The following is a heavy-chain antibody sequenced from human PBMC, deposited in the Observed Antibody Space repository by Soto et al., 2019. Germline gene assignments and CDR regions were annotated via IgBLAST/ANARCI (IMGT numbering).Heavy chain of an antibody. J-gene: IGHJ4*02. V-gene: IGHV4-30-4*01. Sequence: QVQLQESGPGLVKPSQTLSLTCAVSGASISSGDYYWAWIRQPPGKGLEWIGYIYYSGSTYYNPSLKSRVTISVDTSKNQFSLKLTSVTAADAAVYYCARYHDGDYDYFDYWGQGTLVTVSS. CDR2: IYYSGST. CDR1: GASISSGDYY. CDR3: ARYHDGDYDYFDY. D-gene: IGHD4-17*01.